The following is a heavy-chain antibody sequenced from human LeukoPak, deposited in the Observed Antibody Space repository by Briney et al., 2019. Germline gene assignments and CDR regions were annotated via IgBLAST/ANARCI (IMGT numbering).Heavy chain of an antibody. CDR2: IYYSGST. V-gene: IGHV4-59*08. CDR3: ARHNYEGATFFDY. D-gene: IGHD1-26*01. Sequence: MSSETLSLTCTVSGGSISSYYWSWIRQPPGKGLEWIGYIYYSGSTNYNPSLKSRVTISVDTSKNQFSLKLSSVTAADTAVYYCARHNYEGATFFDYWGQGTLVTVSS. CDR1: GGSISSYY. J-gene: IGHJ4*02.